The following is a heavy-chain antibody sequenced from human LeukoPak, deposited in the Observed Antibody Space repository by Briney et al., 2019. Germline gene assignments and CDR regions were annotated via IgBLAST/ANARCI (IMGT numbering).Heavy chain of an antibody. D-gene: IGHD3-22*01. Sequence: GGSLRLSCAASGFTFSSYAMSWVRQAPGKGLEWVSAISGSGGSTYYADSVKGRFTISRDNSENTLYLQMNSLRAEDTAVYYCAKGDYYDSSGYYSPFDYWGQGTLVTVSS. CDR3: AKGDYYDSSGYYSPFDY. V-gene: IGHV3-23*01. J-gene: IGHJ4*02. CDR1: GFTFSSYA. CDR2: ISGSGGST.